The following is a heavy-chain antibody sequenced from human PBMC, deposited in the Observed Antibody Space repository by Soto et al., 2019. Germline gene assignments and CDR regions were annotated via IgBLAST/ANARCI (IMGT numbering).Heavy chain of an antibody. Sequence: QVLLQESGPGLVKASGTLSLTCALSGGSVSSKKWWTWVRQTPGEGLEWIGEIFHRGDTNYNAFLKSRVTVSIDKSRNQVSLTLTSVTAADTAVYYCASYVGTGGYGAFDIWGQGTVVTVSS. CDR2: IFHRGDT. V-gene: IGHV4-4*02. CDR3: ASYVGTGGYGAFDI. D-gene: IGHD3-16*01. J-gene: IGHJ3*02. CDR1: GGSVSSKKW.